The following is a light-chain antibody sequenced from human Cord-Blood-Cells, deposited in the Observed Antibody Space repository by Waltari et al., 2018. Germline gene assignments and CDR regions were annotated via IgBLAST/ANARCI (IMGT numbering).Light chain of an antibody. CDR2: DAS. J-gene: IGKJ5*01. CDR1: QRLSSY. V-gene: IGKV3-11*01. Sequence: EIVLTQSPATLSWSQGDRATLACRASQRLSSYLAWYQQQPGQAPRLLIYDASNRATGIPARFSGSGSGTDFSLTISSLEPEDFAVYYCQQRSNWPPITFGQGTRLEIK. CDR3: QQRSNWPPIT.